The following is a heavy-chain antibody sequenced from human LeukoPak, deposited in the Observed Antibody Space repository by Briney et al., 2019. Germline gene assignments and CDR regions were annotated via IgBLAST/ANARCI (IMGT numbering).Heavy chain of an antibody. CDR3: AKDRHYYGSGSYYNVFWFDP. Sequence: GGSLRLSCAASGFTFDDYAMHWVRQAPGKGLEWVSGISWNSGRIGYADSVKGRFTISRDNAKNSLYLQMNSLRAEDTAVYYCAKDRHYYGSGSYYNVFWFDPWGQGTLVTVSS. CDR1: GFTFDDYA. CDR2: ISWNSGRI. V-gene: IGHV3-9*01. J-gene: IGHJ5*02. D-gene: IGHD3-10*01.